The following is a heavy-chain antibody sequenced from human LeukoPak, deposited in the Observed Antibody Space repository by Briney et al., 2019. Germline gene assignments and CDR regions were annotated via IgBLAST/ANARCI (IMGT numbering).Heavy chain of an antibody. Sequence: SETLSLTCAVSGGSISSSNWWSWVRQPPGKGLEWIGEIYHSGSTYYNPSLKSRVTISVDTSKNQFSLKLSSVTAADTAVYYCAGYVVVVAANSWFDPWGQGTLVTVSS. CDR2: IYHSGST. CDR3: AGYVVVVAANSWFDP. D-gene: IGHD2-15*01. V-gene: IGHV4-4*02. CDR1: GGSISSSNW. J-gene: IGHJ5*02.